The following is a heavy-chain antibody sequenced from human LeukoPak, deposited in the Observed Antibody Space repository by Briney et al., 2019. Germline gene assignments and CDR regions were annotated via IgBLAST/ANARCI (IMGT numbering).Heavy chain of an antibody. CDR1: GYTFTSYG. CDR2: ISAYNGNT. V-gene: IGHV1-18*04. Sequence: GASVKVSCKASGYTFTSYGISWVRQAPGQGLEWMGWISAYNGNTNYAQMLQGRVTMTTDTSTSTAYMELRSLRSDDTAVYYCARDLIDCSGGSCYDWFDPWGQGTLVTVSS. J-gene: IGHJ5*02. D-gene: IGHD2-15*01. CDR3: ARDLIDCSGGSCYDWFDP.